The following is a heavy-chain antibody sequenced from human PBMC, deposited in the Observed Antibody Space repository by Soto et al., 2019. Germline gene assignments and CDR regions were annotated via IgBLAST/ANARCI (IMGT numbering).Heavy chain of an antibody. Sequence: QVQLQESGPGLVKPSDTLSLTCAVSGYSISSSNWWGWIRQPPGKGLEWIGYIYYSGTTYYNPSLKSRVPMSGDTSKNQFPLKLTSATAGDTAVYYCARREVQGPIDYWGQGTLVTVSS. CDR1: GYSISSSNW. CDR3: ARREVQGPIDY. D-gene: IGHD1-26*01. CDR2: IYYSGTT. V-gene: IGHV4-28*01. J-gene: IGHJ4*02.